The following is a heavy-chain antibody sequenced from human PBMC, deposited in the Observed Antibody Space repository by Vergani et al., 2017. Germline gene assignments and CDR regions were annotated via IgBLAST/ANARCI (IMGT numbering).Heavy chain of an antibody. D-gene: IGHD1-7*01. CDR1: GYTFTGYY. J-gene: IGHJ4*02. CDR3: ARDRPRNWNYFLCY. V-gene: IGHV1-2*06. Sequence: QVQLVQSGAEVTKPGASVKVSCKASGYTFTGYYMHWGRQAPGQGLEGIGRINPNSGGANYAQKFQGRVTMTRDTSISTAYMELSRLRSDDTAVYYWARDRPRNWNYFLCYWGQGTLVTVSS. CDR2: INPNSGGA.